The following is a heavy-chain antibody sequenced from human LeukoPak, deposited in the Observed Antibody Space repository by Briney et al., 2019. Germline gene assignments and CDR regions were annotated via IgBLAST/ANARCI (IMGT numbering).Heavy chain of an antibody. V-gene: IGHV5-51*01. CDR3: ARPLQGIVGATGFDY. CDR2: IYPSDSDT. D-gene: IGHD1-26*01. CDR1: EYSFATYW. Sequence: GESLKISCQGSEYSFATYWIAWLRQMPGKGLEWMGIIYPSDSDTRYSPSFQGQVAISADKSIKTAYLQWSSLKASDTAMYYCARPLQGIVGATGFDYWGQGTLVTVSS. J-gene: IGHJ4*02.